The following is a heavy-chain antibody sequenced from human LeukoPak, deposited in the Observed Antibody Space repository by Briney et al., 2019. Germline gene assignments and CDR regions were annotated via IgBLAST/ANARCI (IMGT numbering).Heavy chain of an antibody. V-gene: IGHV3-23*01. Sequence: GGSLRLSCAASGFTFSSYAMSWVRQAPGKGLEWVSTISGSGGSTYYADSVKGRFTISKDNSKNTLYLQMNSLRAEDTAVYYCAKVVSSQTYYFDYWGQGTLVTVSS. CDR2: ISGSGGST. J-gene: IGHJ4*02. D-gene: IGHD2/OR15-2a*01. CDR1: GFTFSSYA. CDR3: AKVVSSQTYYFDY.